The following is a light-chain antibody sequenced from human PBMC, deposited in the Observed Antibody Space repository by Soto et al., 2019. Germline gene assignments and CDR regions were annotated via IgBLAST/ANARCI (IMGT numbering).Light chain of an antibody. CDR3: QHYNSYSEA. V-gene: IGKV1-5*03. Sequence: IQMTQSPSTLSGTVGDRVTITCRASQSLGNWLAWYQQKPGKAPKLLIYKASTLKSGVPSRFSGSGSGTEFTLTISSLQPDDFATYYCQHYNSYSEAFGQGTKVDIK. J-gene: IGKJ1*01. CDR2: KAS. CDR1: QSLGNW.